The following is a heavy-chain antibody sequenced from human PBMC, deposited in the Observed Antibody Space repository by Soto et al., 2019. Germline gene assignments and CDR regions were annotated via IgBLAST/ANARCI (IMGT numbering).Heavy chain of an antibody. CDR3: ARARNFNYYGSGGYYYYGMDV. D-gene: IGHD3-10*01. Sequence: SETLSLTCTVSGGSISSGDYYWSWIRQPPGKGLEWIGYIYYSGSTYYNPSLKSRVTISVDTSKNQFSLKLSSVTAADTAVYYCARARNFNYYGSGGYYYYGMDVWGQGTTVTVSS. J-gene: IGHJ6*02. CDR1: GGSISSGDYY. CDR2: IYYSGST. V-gene: IGHV4-30-4*01.